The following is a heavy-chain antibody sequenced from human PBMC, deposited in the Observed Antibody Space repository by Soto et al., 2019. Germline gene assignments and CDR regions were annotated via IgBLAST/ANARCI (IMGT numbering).Heavy chain of an antibody. CDR3: ARHTGGYFDY. Sequence: GESLKISCNGSGYSFTIDCIGWVRQMPGKGLEWMGIIYPGDSDTRYSPSFQGQVTISADKSISTAYLQWSSLKASDTAMHYCARHTGGYFDYWGQGTLVTVSS. CDR2: IYPGDSDT. D-gene: IGHD2-8*02. V-gene: IGHV5-51*01. J-gene: IGHJ4*02. CDR1: GYSFTIDC.